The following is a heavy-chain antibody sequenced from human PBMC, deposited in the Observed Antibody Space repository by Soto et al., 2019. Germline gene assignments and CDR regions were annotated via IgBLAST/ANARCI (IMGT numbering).Heavy chain of an antibody. CDR3: ARHSGHLRDSSSWSRGGMDV. V-gene: IGHV5-10-1*01. D-gene: IGHD6-13*01. J-gene: IGHJ6*02. Sequence: PGEFLKISCKGSGYSFTSYWISWVRQMPGKGLEWMGRIDPSDSYTNYSPSFQGHVTISADKSISTAYLQWSSLKASDTAMYYRARHSGHLRDSSSWSRGGMDVWGQGTTVTVSS. CDR2: IDPSDSYT. CDR1: GYSFTSYW.